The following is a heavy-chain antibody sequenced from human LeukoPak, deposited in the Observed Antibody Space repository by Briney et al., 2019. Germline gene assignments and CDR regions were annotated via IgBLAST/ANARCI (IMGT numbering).Heavy chain of an antibody. J-gene: IGHJ1*01. V-gene: IGHV1-2*02. CDR2: INPRNGET. CDR3: ARSQFRTTNSGAWGFQP. D-gene: IGHD3-16*01. Sequence: ASVKVSCKASGYSLSDNYLHWVRQAPGQRLEWMAWINPRNGETKFAPRFQGRVTLTRDTSITSAYMELSRLRPDDTAVYYCARSQFRTTNSGAWGFQPWGQGTLVTVSS. CDR1: GYSLSDNY.